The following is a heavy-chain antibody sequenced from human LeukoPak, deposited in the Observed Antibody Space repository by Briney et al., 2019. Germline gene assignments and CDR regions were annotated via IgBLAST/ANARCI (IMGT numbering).Heavy chain of an antibody. Sequence: GGSLRLSCAASGFTFSTYAVNWVRQAPGKGLEWVSTISGSGDSTYYADSVKGRFTISRDNSKDTLYLQMNSLRAEDTAVYYCAKDRPAGTMIFWGQGTMVTVSS. V-gene: IGHV3-23*01. CDR3: AKDRPAGTMIF. CDR2: ISGSGDST. CDR1: GFTFSTYA. J-gene: IGHJ4*02. D-gene: IGHD3-22*01.